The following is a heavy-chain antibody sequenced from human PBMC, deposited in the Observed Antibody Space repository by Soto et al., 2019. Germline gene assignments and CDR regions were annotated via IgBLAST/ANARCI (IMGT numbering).Heavy chain of an antibody. CDR3: ARDSSSWYPLDY. D-gene: IGHD6-13*01. CDR1: GGTFSSYT. J-gene: IGHJ4*02. CDR2: IIPILGIA. Sequence: QVQLVQSGAEVKKPGSSVKVSCKASGGTFSSYTISWVRQAPGQGLEWMGRIIPILGIANYAQKFQGRVTITADKFTSTAYMELSRLRSEDTGVYYCARDSSSWYPLDYWGQGTLVTVSS. V-gene: IGHV1-69*08.